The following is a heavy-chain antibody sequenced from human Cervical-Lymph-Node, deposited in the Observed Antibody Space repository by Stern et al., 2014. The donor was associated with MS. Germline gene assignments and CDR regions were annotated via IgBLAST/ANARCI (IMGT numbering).Heavy chain of an antibody. CDR2: ITPVFGTT. Sequence: VQLVESGAEVKKPGSSVKVSCKASGDTFSSYAIHWVRKVPVQGLEWMGGITPVFGTTNYAQKFQGRVTITADKSTNTAYMELMTLRSEDTAVYYCARGGGLVGYFDYWGQGTLVSVSS. J-gene: IGHJ4*02. CDR3: ARGGGLVGYFDY. D-gene: IGHD1-26*01. V-gene: IGHV1-69*06. CDR1: GDTFSSYA.